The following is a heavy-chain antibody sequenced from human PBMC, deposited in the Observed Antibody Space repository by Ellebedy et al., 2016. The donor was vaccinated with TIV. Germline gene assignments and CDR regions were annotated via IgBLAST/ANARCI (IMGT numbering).Heavy chain of an antibody. Sequence: GSLRLXXTVSGGSVSSGSYYWSWIRQPPGKGREWIGSIYYTGSTYYNPSLKSRVTISVDTSKNQFSLKLSSVTAADTAVYYCARSSSGNIVATIGHYYYYGMDVWGQGTTVTVSS. CDR3: ARSSSGNIVATIGHYYYYGMDV. CDR2: IYYTGST. CDR1: GGSVSSGSYY. D-gene: IGHD5-12*01. J-gene: IGHJ6*02. V-gene: IGHV4-39*01.